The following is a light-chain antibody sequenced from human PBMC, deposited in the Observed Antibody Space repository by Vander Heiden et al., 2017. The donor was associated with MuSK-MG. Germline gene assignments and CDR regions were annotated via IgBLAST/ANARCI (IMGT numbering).Light chain of an antibody. V-gene: IGKV1-8*01. CDR3: QKYNSSPQT. CDR2: AAS. Sequence: AIRMTHSPPSPSASSGDSVVITCRASQGISNHLAWYQQKPGKAPNLLIFAASTLQTGVPSRFSGSGSGTDFTLTISSLQSEDFATYYCQKYNSSPQTFGQGTKVEI. J-gene: IGKJ1*01. CDR1: QGISNH.